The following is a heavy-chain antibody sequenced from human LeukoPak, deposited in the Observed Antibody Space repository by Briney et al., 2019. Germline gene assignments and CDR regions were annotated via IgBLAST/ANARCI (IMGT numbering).Heavy chain of an antibody. CDR1: GFTFDDYA. Sequence: PGGSLRLSCAASGFTFDDYAMHWVRQAPGKGLEWVSGISWNSGSIGYADSVKGRFTISRDNAKNSLYLQMNSLRAEDTASYCCAKDFQWLPRRGAFDIWGQGTMVTVSS. CDR2: ISWNSGSI. V-gene: IGHV3-9*01. J-gene: IGHJ3*02. D-gene: IGHD6-19*01. CDR3: AKDFQWLPRRGAFDI.